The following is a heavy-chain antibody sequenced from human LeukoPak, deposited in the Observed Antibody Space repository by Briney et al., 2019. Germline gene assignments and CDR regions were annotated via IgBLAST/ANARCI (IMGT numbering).Heavy chain of an antibody. CDR1: GFTFSSYN. D-gene: IGHD6-19*01. J-gene: IGHJ4*02. CDR3: ARILDSAWGELGY. V-gene: IGHV3-30*02. CDR2: IRSDGSNK. Sequence: AGGSLRLSCAASGFTFSSYNMNWVRQAPGKGLEWMAFIRSDGSNKYYADSVKGRFTISRDNSKNTLYLQMNSLRAEDTAVYYCARILDSAWGELGYWGQGTLVTVSS.